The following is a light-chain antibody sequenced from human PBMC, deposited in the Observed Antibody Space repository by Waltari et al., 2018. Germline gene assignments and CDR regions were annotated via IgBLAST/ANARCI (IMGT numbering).Light chain of an antibody. CDR3: QQADSFPYT. J-gene: IGKJ2*01. Sequence: DIQMTQSQSSVSASVGDRVTITCRASQGISSWLAWYQQRPGKAPKLLIYAASSLHSGVPSRFSVSGSGTDFTLTITSLQPEDFAIYYCQQADSFPYTFGQGTKLEIK. V-gene: IGKV1-12*01. CDR2: AAS. CDR1: QGISSW.